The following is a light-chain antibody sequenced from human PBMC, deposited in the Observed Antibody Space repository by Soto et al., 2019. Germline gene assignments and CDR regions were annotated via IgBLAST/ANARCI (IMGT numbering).Light chain of an antibody. CDR3: QQYNTYSQT. J-gene: IGKJ1*01. V-gene: IGKV1-5*03. CDR1: QTISSW. Sequence: DIQMTQSPSSLSASFGDRFTITCRASQTISSWLAWYQQKPGKAPKLLIYKASTLKGGVPSRFSGSGSGTEFTLTISSLQPDDFATYYCQQYNTYSQTFGQGTKVDIK. CDR2: KAS.